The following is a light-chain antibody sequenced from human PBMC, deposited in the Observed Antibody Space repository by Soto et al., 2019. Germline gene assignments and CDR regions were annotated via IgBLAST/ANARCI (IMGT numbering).Light chain of an antibody. Sequence: QSVLTQPPSASGTPGQRVTMSCSGSNSNIGRNPVNWYQQLPGTAPKVLISSTNQRPSGVPDRFSGSKSDTSASLAISGLQSEDEADYYCSAWDDSLNGPVFGGGTKLTVL. J-gene: IGLJ3*02. V-gene: IGLV1-44*01. CDR3: SAWDDSLNGPV. CDR2: STN. CDR1: NSNIGRNP.